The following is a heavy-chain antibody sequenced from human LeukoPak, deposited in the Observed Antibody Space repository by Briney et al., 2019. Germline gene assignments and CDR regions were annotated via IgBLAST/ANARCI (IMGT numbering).Heavy chain of an antibody. V-gene: IGHV3-23*01. CDR1: GFTFSSYG. D-gene: IGHD2-2*02. Sequence: GGTLRLSCAASGFTFSSYGMSWVRQAPGKGLEWVSAISPSGDNTYYADSMKGRFTISRDNSRNTLYLQVNTLRAADTALYYCAKTDCTSTSCYIGWFDPWGQGTLVTVSS. CDR2: ISPSGDNT. J-gene: IGHJ5*02. CDR3: AKTDCTSTSCYIGWFDP.